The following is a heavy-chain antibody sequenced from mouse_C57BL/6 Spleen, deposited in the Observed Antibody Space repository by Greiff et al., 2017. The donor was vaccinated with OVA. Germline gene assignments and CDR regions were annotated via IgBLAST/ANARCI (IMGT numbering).Heavy chain of an antibody. Sequence: QVTLKESGPELVKPGASVKISCKASGYSFTSYYIHWVKQRPGQGLEWIGWIYPGSGNTKYNEKFKGKATLTADTSSSTAYMQLSSLTSEDAAVYYCARHSNDAMDYWGQGTSVTVSS. CDR3: ARHSNDAMDY. V-gene: IGHV1-66*01. CDR2: IYPGSGNT. CDR1: GYSFTSYY. J-gene: IGHJ4*01. D-gene: IGHD2-5*01.